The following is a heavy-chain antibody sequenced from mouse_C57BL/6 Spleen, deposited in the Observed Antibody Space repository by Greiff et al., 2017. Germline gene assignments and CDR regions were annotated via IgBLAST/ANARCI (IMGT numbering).Heavy chain of an antibody. CDR3: ARYASGYAMDY. D-gene: IGHD3-1*01. CDR1: GYTFTSYW. V-gene: IGHV1-52*01. J-gene: IGHJ4*01. Sequence: QVQLQQPGAELVRPGSSVKLSCKASGYTFTSYWMHWVKQRPIQGLEWIGNIDPSDSETHYNQKFKDKATLTVDKSYSTAYMQLSSLTSEDSAVYYCARYASGYAMDYWGQGTSVTVSS. CDR2: IDPSDSET.